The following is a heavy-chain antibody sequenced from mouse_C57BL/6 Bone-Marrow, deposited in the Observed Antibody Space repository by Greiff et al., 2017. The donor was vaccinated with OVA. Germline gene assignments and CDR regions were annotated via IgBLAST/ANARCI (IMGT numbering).Heavy chain of an antibody. D-gene: IGHD1-1*01. V-gene: IGHV2-5*01. CDR2: IWRGGST. CDR3: AKITTVAEDYAMDY. Sequence: QVQLQQSGPGLVQPSQSLSITCTVSGFSLTSYGVHWVRQSPGKGLEWLGVIWRGGSTDYNAAFMSRLSITKDNSKSQVFFKMNSLQADDTAIYYSAKITTVAEDYAMDYWGQGTSVTVSS. CDR1: GFSLTSYG. J-gene: IGHJ4*01.